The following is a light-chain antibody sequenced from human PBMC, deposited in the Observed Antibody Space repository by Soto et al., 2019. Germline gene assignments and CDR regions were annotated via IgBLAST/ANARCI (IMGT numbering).Light chain of an antibody. Sequence: DIQMTQSPSSLSASVGDRVTITWRASQSISSYLNWYQQKPGKAPKLLMYAASSLQSGVPSRFSGSGSGTDFTLTISSLKHEDFATYYCQQSYSTTWTFGQGTKVDIK. V-gene: IGKV1-39*01. CDR2: AAS. CDR3: QQSYSTTWT. CDR1: QSISSY. J-gene: IGKJ1*01.